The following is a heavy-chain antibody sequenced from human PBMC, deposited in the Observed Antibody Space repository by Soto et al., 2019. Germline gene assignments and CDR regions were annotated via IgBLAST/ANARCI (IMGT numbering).Heavy chain of an antibody. D-gene: IGHD2-2*01. Sequence: SETLSLTCTVSGGSISSSSYYWGWIRQPPGKGLEWIGSIYYSGSTYYNPSLKSRVTISVDTSKNQFSLKLTSVTAADTAVYYCAIHGYCSSTSCYAFDIWGQGTMVTVSS. CDR3: AIHGYCSSTSCYAFDI. CDR1: GGSISSSSYY. CDR2: IYYSGST. V-gene: IGHV4-39*01. J-gene: IGHJ3*02.